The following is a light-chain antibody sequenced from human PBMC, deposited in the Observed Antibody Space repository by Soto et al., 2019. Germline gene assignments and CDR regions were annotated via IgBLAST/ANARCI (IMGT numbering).Light chain of an antibody. V-gene: IGKV3-11*01. CDR3: QQYNYWPPKIT. Sequence: EIVLTQSPATVSLSPGERATLSCRAIQSVSSYLAWYQQKPGQAPSLLIYDASNRATGIPARFSGSGSGTDFTLTISSLQSEDFAVYYCQQYNYWPPKITFGQGTRLEIK. CDR1: QSVSSY. J-gene: IGKJ5*01. CDR2: DAS.